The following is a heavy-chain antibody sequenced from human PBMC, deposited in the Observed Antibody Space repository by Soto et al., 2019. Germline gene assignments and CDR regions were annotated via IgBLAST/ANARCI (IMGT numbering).Heavy chain of an antibody. CDR1: GGSISHYY. V-gene: IGHV4-59*01. CDR2: IYYNGTT. CDR3: TRGHWALDS. J-gene: IGHJ5*01. Sequence: SETLSLTCTFSGGSISHYYWSWIRQPPGKGLEWIAYIYYNGTTNSNPSLKGRVTISLDTSKSQFSLTLTSVTAADTAVYYCTRGHWALDSWAQGTLVTVSS. D-gene: IGHD3-16*01.